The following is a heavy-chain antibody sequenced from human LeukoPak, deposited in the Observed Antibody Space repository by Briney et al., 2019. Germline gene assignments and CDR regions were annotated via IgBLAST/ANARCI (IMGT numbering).Heavy chain of an antibody. J-gene: IGHJ3*02. V-gene: IGHV1-2*02. CDR1: GYNFRGYY. CDR3: ARDRLFLLSFGQKHDAVDI. D-gene: IGHD3-10*01. Sequence: GASVKVSCKTSGYNFRGYYIHWVRQAPGQGLEWMGWIDPNRDDANYAQKFQGRVTMTRDTSISTAYMELTRLTSDDTAVYFCARDRLFLLSFGQKHDAVDIWGQGTMIIVSS. CDR2: IDPNRDDA.